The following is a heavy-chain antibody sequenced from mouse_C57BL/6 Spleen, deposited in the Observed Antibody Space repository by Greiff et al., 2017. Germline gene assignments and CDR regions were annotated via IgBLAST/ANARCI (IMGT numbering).Heavy chain of an antibody. V-gene: IGHV1-81*01. D-gene: IGHD3-3*01. Sequence: VQLQESGAELARPGASVKLSCKASGYTFTSYGISWVKQRTGQGLEWIGEIYPRSGNPSYNEKFKGKATLTADKSSSTAYMELRSLTSEDSAVYFCAIGGRSQGDYWGQGTTLTVSS. CDR1: GYTFTSYG. J-gene: IGHJ2*01. CDR3: AIGGRSQGDY. CDR2: IYPRSGNP.